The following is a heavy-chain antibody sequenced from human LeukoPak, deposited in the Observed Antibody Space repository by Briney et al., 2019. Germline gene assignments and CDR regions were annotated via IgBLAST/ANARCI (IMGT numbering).Heavy chain of an antibody. J-gene: IGHJ6*03. V-gene: IGHV1-18*01. Sequence: ASVKVSCKASSFIFNYYGISWVRQAPGQGLEWMGLISVYNDNTKKSQNLQGRVTLTTDKSTNTAYMELRSLRSDDTAIYYCARAVSGGSSFFYMDVWGKGTTVTISS. CDR3: ARAVSGGSSFFYMDV. CDR2: ISVYNDNT. CDR1: SFIFNYYG. D-gene: IGHD2-15*01.